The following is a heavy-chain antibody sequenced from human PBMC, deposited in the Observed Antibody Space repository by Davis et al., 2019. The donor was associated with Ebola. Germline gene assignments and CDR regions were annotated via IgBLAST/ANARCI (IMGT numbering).Heavy chain of an antibody. CDR3: ARDGYCSSTSCYYYYGMDV. V-gene: IGHV1-69*06. D-gene: IGHD2-2*03. CDR1: GGTFSSYA. Sequence: SVKVSCKASGGTFSSYAISWVRQAPGQGLEWMGGIIPIFVTANYAQKFQGRVTITADKSTSTAYMELSSLRSEDTAVYYCARDGYCSSTSCYYYYGMDVWGQGTTVTVSS. J-gene: IGHJ6*02. CDR2: IIPIFVTA.